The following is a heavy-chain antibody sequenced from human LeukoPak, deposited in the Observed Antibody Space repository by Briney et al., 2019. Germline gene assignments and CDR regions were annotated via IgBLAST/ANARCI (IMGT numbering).Heavy chain of an antibody. CDR2: MHYSGST. CDR3: ARRGTIDSGRPWN. CDR1: GGSINISDYY. V-gene: IGHV4-39*01. D-gene: IGHD1-26*01. Sequence: SETLSLTCTVSGGSINISDYYWDWIRQPPGEGLEWIGSMHYSGSTYYNPSLKSRVTISVDTSKNQFSLKVTSVTAADTAVYYCARRGTIDSGRPWNWGQGTLVTVSS. J-gene: IGHJ4*02.